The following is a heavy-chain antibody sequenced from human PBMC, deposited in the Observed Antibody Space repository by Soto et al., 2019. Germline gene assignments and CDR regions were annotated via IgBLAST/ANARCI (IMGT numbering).Heavy chain of an antibody. D-gene: IGHD2-15*01. CDR3: ARDGCSGSNCLNWFDP. Sequence: PGESLKISCAASGFTFSSYAMHWVRQAPGKGLEWVAVISYDGSNKYYADSVKGRFTISRDNAKNSLYLQMNSLRAEDTAVYYCARDGCSGSNCLNWFDPWGQGTLVTVSS. V-gene: IGHV3-30-3*01. J-gene: IGHJ5*02. CDR1: GFTFSSYA. CDR2: ISYDGSNK.